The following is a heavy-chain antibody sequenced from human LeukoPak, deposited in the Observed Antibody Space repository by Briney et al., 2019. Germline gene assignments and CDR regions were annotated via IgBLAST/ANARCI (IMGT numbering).Heavy chain of an antibody. D-gene: IGHD6-13*01. V-gene: IGHV6-1*01. CDR1: GDSVSSNSAC. Sequence: SQTLSLTCAISGDSVSSNSACWNWIRQSPSRGLEWLGRTYYRSKWKNDYAVSVKSRITINPDTSKNQFSLKLSSVTAADTAVYYCARHRRDSAAARYFDYWGQGTLVTVYS. CDR2: TYYRSKWKN. J-gene: IGHJ4*02. CDR3: ARHRRDSAAARYFDY.